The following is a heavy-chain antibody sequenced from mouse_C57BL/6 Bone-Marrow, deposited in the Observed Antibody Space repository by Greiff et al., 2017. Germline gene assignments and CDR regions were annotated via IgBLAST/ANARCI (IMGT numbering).Heavy chain of an antibody. CDR1: GYTFTSYW. V-gene: IGHV1-50*01. J-gene: IGHJ4*01. CDR3: AREGITYAMYY. CDR2: IDPSDSYT. Sequence: QVQLQQPGAELVKPGASVKLSCKASGYTFTSYWMQWVKQRPGQGLEWIGEIDPSDSYTNYNQKFKGKATLTVDTSSSTAYMQLSSLTSEDSAVYYCAREGITYAMYYWGQGTSVTVSS.